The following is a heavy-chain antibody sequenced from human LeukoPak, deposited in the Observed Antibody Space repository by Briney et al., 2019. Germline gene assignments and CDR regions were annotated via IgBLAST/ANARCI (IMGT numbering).Heavy chain of an antibody. D-gene: IGHD3-22*01. J-gene: IGHJ4*02. CDR3: ARSVWIVEAYYYDSSGYYYLEY. V-gene: IGHV4-39*01. CDR2: IYYSGST. CDR1: GGSISTSNYY. Sequence: SETLSLTCTVSGGSISTSNYYWGWVRQPPSRGLEWIGSIYYSGSTYYNPSLKSRVTISVNTSKNQFSLNLSSLTAADTAVYYCARSVWIVEAYYYDSSGYYYLEYWGQGTLVTVSS.